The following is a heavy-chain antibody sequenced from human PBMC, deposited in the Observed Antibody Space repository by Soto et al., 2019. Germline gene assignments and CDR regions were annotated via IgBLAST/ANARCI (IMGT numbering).Heavy chain of an antibody. CDR1: GYTLTNHW. CDR2: IYPDDSDT. CDR3: SRAKDYSKSLYYYYGMAV. V-gene: IGHV5-51*01. D-gene: IGHD4-4*01. J-gene: IGHJ6*02. Sequence: PGESLKISFKGLGYTLTNHWIAWVRQMPGKVLGLMGIIYPDDSDTRYSPSFQGQVTMSADKSISIAYLQWSNLKASDSAMYYCSRAKDYSKSLYYYYGMAVWGRGDTVTVSS.